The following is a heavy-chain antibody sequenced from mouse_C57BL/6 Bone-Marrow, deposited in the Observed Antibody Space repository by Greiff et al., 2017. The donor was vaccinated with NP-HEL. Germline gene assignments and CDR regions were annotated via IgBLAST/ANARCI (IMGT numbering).Heavy chain of an antibody. D-gene: IGHD2-5*01. CDR2: IYPRSGNT. CDR1: GYTFTSYG. CDR3: ARGSNYEYFDV. J-gene: IGHJ1*03. V-gene: IGHV1-81*01. Sequence: QVQLQQSGAELARPGASVKLSCKASGYTFTSYGISWVKQRTGQGLEWIGEIYPRSGNTYYNEKFKGKATLTVEKSSSTVYLELSRLTSDDSAVYYCARGSNYEYFDVWGTGTTVTVSS.